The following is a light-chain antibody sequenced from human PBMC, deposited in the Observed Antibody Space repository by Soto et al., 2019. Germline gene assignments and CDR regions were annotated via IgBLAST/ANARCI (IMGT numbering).Light chain of an antibody. CDR1: SSDVGAYNY. V-gene: IGLV2-14*01. Sequence: QSVLTQPASVSGSPGQSVAISCTGTSSDVGAYNYVSWYQQHPGKAPKPMIYEVSNRPSGVSNRFSGSKSGHTASLTISGLQAEDEADYYCSSYTSSSTSYFFGAGTKVTVL. J-gene: IGLJ1*01. CDR2: EVS. CDR3: SSYTSSSTSYF.